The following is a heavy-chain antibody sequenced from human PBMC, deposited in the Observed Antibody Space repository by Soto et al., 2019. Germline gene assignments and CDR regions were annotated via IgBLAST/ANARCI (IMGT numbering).Heavy chain of an antibody. CDR3: ARGQGDRGYYSYLDP. CDR2: TRDKSNSYST. CDR1: GFSLSDHY. D-gene: IGHD5-18*01. Sequence: EVQLVESGGGLAQPGGSLRLSCTASGFSLSDHYVDWVRQAPGKGLEWVGRTRDKSNSYSTKYAASVEGRFIVSRDDSGNSVYVQITRLRTEDTAVYHCARGQGDRGYYSYLDPWGQGTLVTVSS. V-gene: IGHV3-72*01. J-gene: IGHJ5*02.